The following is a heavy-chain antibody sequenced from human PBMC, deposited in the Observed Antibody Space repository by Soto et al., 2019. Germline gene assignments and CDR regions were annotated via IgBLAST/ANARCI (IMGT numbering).Heavy chain of an antibody. CDR2: IWYDGSNK. J-gene: IGHJ4*02. V-gene: IGHV3-33*01. Sequence: GGSLRLSCAASGFTFSSYGMHWVRQAPGKGLEWVAVIWYDGSNKYYADSVKGRFTISRDNSKNTLYLQMNSLRAEDTAVYYCARDFALHTPYSSGCLDYWGQGTLVTVYS. D-gene: IGHD6-19*01. CDR1: GFTFSSYG. CDR3: ARDFALHTPYSSGCLDY.